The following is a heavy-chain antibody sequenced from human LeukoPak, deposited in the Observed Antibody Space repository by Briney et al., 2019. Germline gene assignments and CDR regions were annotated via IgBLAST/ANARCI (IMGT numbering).Heavy chain of an antibody. CDR1: GYTFTGYY. V-gene: IGHV1-18*04. Sequence: ASVKVSCKASGYTFTGYYMHWVRQAPGQGLEWMGWISAYNGNTNYAQKLQGRVTMTTDTSTSTAYMELRSLRSDDTAVYYCARAGDYYDSSGSPFDYWGQGTLVTVSS. CDR2: ISAYNGNT. D-gene: IGHD3-22*01. CDR3: ARAGDYYDSSGSPFDY. J-gene: IGHJ4*02.